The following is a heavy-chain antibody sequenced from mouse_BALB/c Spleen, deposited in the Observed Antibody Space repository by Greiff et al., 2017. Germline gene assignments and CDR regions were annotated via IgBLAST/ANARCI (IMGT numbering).Heavy chain of an antibody. J-gene: IGHJ2*01. D-gene: IGHD2-4*01. CDR1: GFAFSSYD. Sequence: EVKLVESGGGLVKPGGSLKLSCAASGFAFSSYDMSWVRQTPEKRLEWVAYISSGGGSTYYPDTVKGRFTISRDNAKNTLYLQMSSLKSEDTAMYYCARIFDYPLFDYWGQGTTLTVSS. CDR2: ISSGGGST. CDR3: ARIFDYPLFDY. V-gene: IGHV5-12-1*01.